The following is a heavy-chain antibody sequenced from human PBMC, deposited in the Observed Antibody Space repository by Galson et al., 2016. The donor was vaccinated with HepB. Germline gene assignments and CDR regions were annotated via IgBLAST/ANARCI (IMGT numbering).Heavy chain of an antibody. D-gene: IGHD5-24*01. J-gene: IGHJ6*02. V-gene: IGHV2-70*04. CDR3: AREDGYSHFHFGMDV. CDR1: GFSLNTNGMS. Sequence: PALVKPTQTLTLTCTFSGFSLNTNGMSVSWIRQPPGKALEWLARIDWADDKFFSTFLKTRLTISKDTSKNQVVLTVTNLDPADTGTYYCAREDGYSHFHFGMDVWGQGTTVTVSS. CDR2: IDWADDK.